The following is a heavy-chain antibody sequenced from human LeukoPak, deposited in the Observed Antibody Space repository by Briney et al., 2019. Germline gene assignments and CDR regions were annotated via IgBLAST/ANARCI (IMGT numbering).Heavy chain of an antibody. D-gene: IGHD3-10*01. CDR3: ARAFQYGSGSYPYSL. CDR2: IYSGGNT. CDR1: GFTVSNNA. Sequence: GGSLRLSCAASGFTVSNNAMCGVRQAPGRGRERASVIYSGGNTNYADSVKGRFIISRDNLKNTLFLQMNSLRAEDTAVYYCARAFQYGSGSYPYSLWGQGTLVTVSS. J-gene: IGHJ4*02. V-gene: IGHV3-66*01.